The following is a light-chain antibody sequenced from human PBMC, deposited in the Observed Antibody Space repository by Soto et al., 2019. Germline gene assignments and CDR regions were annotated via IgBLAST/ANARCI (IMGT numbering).Light chain of an antibody. CDR3: LQHNSYPIN. Sequence: DIQMTQSPSTRSGSVGDGVTITCRASQTISSWLAWYQQKPGKAPKRLIYAASSLQSGVPSRFSGSGSGTEFTLTISSLQPEDFATYYCLQHNSYPINFGQGTRLEIK. J-gene: IGKJ5*01. CDR2: AAS. CDR1: QTISSW. V-gene: IGKV1-5*01.